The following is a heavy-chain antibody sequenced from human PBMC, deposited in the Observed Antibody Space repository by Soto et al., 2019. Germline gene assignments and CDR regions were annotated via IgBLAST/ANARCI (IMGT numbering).Heavy chain of an antibody. Sequence: QVQLVQSGAEVKKPGSSVKVSCKASGGTFSSYAISWVRQAPGQGLEWMGGIIPIFGSANSAQKFQGRVTITADESTSTSYMELSSLRSEDTAVNYCARDNSPQNLVATIEVGYGMDVWGQGNTVTVSS. CDR3: ARDNSPQNLVATIEVGYGMDV. D-gene: IGHD5-12*01. CDR1: GGTFSSYA. J-gene: IGHJ6*02. CDR2: IIPIFGSA. V-gene: IGHV1-69*01.